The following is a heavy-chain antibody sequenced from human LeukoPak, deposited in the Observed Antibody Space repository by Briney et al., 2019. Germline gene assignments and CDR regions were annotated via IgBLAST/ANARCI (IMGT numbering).Heavy chain of an antibody. CDR2: ISYDGSKK. V-gene: IGHV3-30*04. Sequence: GRSLRLSCAASGFTFSSYAMHWVRQAPGKGLEWVAVISYDGSKKYYADSVKGRFTISRDNSKNTLYLQMNSLRAEDTAVYYCAREGAATDAFDIWGQGTMVTVSS. J-gene: IGHJ3*02. D-gene: IGHD6-13*01. CDR3: AREGAATDAFDI. CDR1: GFTFSSYA.